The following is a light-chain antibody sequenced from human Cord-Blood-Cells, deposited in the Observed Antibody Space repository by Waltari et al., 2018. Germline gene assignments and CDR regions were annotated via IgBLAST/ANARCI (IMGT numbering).Light chain of an antibody. J-gene: IGKJ2*01. CDR3: QQSYSTPYT. V-gene: IGKV1-39*01. CDR2: AAS. Sequence: DRVTITCRASQSISSYLNWYQQKPGKAPKLLIYAASSLQSGVPSRFSGSGSGTDFTLTISSLQPEDFATYYCQQSYSTPYTFGQGTKLGIK. CDR1: QSISSY.